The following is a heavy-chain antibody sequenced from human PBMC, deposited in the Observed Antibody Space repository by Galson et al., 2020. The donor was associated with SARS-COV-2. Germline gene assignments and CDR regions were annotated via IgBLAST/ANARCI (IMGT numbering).Heavy chain of an antibody. CDR2: IKPNSGDT. J-gene: IGHJ4*02. D-gene: IGHD4-17*01. CDR1: GYTFTGYC. Sequence: ASVKVSCKASGYTFTGYCIDWVRQAPGQGLEWMGRIKPNSGDTNYAQKFQGRVTMTRDTSISTAYMELSRLTSDDTAVYYCARSDYADYDPLDFWGQGTLVTVSS. CDR3: ARSDYADYDPLDF. V-gene: IGHV1-2*06.